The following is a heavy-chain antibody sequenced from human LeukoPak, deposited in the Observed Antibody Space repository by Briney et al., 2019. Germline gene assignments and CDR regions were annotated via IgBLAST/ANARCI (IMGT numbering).Heavy chain of an antibody. D-gene: IGHD6-13*01. J-gene: IGHJ2*01. V-gene: IGHV3-23*01. Sequence: GGSLRLSCVGSGYTFTTYGMSWVRQAPGKGLEWVSGLDNNGDNTYYADSVKGRFTISRDNSKNTLYLQMNSLRAEDTAVYYCASSQGYSGWYFDLWGRGTLVTVSS. CDR2: LDNNGDNT. CDR1: GYTFTTYG. CDR3: ASSQGYSGWYFDL.